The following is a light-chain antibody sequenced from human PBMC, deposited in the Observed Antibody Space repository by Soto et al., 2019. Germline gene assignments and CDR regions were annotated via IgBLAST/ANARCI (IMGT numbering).Light chain of an antibody. CDR1: SSDAGGYNY. J-gene: IGLJ1*01. CDR3: SSYAGSSNV. CDR2: EVN. Sequence: QSALTQPPSASGSPGQSVAISCTGTSSDAGGYNYVSWYQQHPGKAPKLMIYEVNKRSSGVPDRFSGSKSGNTASLAVSGLQAEDEADYFCSSYAGSSNVFATGTKLTVL. V-gene: IGLV2-8*01.